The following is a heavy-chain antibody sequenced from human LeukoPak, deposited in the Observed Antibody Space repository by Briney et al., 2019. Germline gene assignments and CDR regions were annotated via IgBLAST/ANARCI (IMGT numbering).Heavy chain of an antibody. CDR2: IYYSGST. J-gene: IGHJ6*02. CDR1: GGSFSGYY. D-gene: IGHD3-3*01. Sequence: PSEALSLTCAVYGGSFSGYYWSWIRQPPGKGLEWIGYIYYSGSTYYNPSLKSRVTISVDTSKNQFSLKLSSVTAADTAVYYCANQKYDFWSGYPTDGMDVWGQGTTVTVSS. CDR3: ANQKYDFWSGYPTDGMDV. V-gene: IGHV4-30-4*01.